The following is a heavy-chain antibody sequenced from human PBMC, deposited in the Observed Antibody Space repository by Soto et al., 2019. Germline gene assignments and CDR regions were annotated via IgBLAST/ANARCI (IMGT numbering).Heavy chain of an antibody. D-gene: IGHD2-2*01. CDR1: GFTFSSYG. CDR2: ISYDGSNR. Sequence: GGSLRLSCAASGFTFSSYGMHWVRQAPGKGLEWVAVISYDGSNRYYADSVKGRFTISRDNSKNTLYLQMNSLRAEDTAVYYCAKDTSDAYYYYYGMDVWGQGTTVTVSS. CDR3: AKDTSDAYYYYYGMDV. J-gene: IGHJ6*01. V-gene: IGHV3-30*18.